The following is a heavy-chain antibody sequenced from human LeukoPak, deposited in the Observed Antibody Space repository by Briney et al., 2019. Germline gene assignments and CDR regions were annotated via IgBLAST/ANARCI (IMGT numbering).Heavy chain of an antibody. CDR1: GGSISSYY. J-gene: IGHJ3*02. CDR3: AREGSGMAQIGAFDI. Sequence: SETLSLTCTVSGGSISSYYWSWIRQPPGKGLEWIGYIYYSGSTNYNPSLKSRVTISVDTSKNQFSLKLSSVTAADTAVYYCAREGSGMAQIGAFDIWGQGTMVTVSA. CDR2: IYYSGST. V-gene: IGHV4-59*01. D-gene: IGHD3-10*01.